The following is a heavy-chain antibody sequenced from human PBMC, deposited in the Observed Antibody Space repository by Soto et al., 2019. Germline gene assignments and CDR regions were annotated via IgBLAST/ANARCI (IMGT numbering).Heavy chain of an antibody. J-gene: IGHJ5*02. Sequence: GGSLRLSCAASGLTFRIYSMNWVRQAPEKELEWVSYISSSSSTIYYADSVKGRFTISRDNAKNSLYLQMNSLRAEDTAVYYCAREASYCTNGVCYPSNWFDPWGQGTLVTVSS. CDR3: AREASYCTNGVCYPSNWFDP. V-gene: IGHV3-48*01. CDR1: GLTFRIYS. D-gene: IGHD2-8*01. CDR2: ISSSSSTI.